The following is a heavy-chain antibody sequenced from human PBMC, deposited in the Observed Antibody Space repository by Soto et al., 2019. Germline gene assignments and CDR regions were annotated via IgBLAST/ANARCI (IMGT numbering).Heavy chain of an antibody. CDR2: ISYDGSNK. D-gene: IGHD3-9*01. J-gene: IGHJ4*02. V-gene: IGHV3-30*18. CDR3: AKDQGRGYFDWLSYLFTLGLMDY. Sequence: AGGSLRLSCAASGFTFSSYGMHWVRQAPGKGLEWVAVISYDGSNKYYADSVKGRFTISRDNSKNTLYLQMNSLRAEDTAVYYCAKDQGRGYFDWLSYLFTLGLMDYWGQGTLVTVSS. CDR1: GFTFSSYG.